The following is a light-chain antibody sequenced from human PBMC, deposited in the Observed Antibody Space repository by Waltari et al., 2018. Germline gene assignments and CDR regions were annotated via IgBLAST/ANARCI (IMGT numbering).Light chain of an antibody. CDR2: DAL. CDR1: QDINNY. J-gene: IGKJ4*01. V-gene: IGKV1-33*01. Sequence: IHLTQSPSSLSASVVGKGTISRQASQDINNYLNSFQLKPGKAPKVLIYDALYLEGGVPSSFNGSESVTHFTLTINNLQPEDIATYFCQQYEDVPLSFGGGTKVE. CDR3: QQYEDVPLS.